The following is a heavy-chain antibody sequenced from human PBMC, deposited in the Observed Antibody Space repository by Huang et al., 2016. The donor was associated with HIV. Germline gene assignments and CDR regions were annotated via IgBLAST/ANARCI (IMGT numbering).Heavy chain of an antibody. CDR2: IRFDGGNK. V-gene: IGHV3-30*02. J-gene: IGHJ4*02. CDR1: GFSFSHYG. D-gene: IGHD2-21*02. CDR3: ATDLGGYSFDY. Sequence: QEQLVESGGGVVQPGGSLRLSCATSGFSFSHYGMHWIRQAPGKGLEWVAFIRFDGGNKHYSDSAKGRFTISRDNSKKMVFLEMNSLRGDDTAFYYCATDLGGYSFDYWGQGALVSVSS.